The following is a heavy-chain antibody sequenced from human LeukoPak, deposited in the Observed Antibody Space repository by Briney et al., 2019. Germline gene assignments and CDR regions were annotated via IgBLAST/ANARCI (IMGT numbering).Heavy chain of an antibody. CDR3: ASSSSWGYFDY. V-gene: IGHV3-21*01. Sequence: GGSLRLSCAASGFTFSSYSMNWVRQAPGKGLEWVSSISSSSSYIYYADSVKGRFTISRDNAKNSLYLQMNSLRAEDTAVYYCASSSSWGYFDYWGQGTLVTVTS. CDR1: GFTFSSYS. J-gene: IGHJ4*02. CDR2: ISSSSSYI. D-gene: IGHD6-13*01.